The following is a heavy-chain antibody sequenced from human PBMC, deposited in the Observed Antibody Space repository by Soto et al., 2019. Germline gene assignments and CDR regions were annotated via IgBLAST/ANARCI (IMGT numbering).Heavy chain of an antibody. Sequence: QITLKESGPTLVKPTQTLTLTCTFSGFSLSSTRMAVGWIRQPPGKALEWLALIYWEDDKRYSTFLKSRLTITTDTSKNQVVLTMSNMDPVDTARYYCAHIVVASLRYYFDYWGQGTLVTVSS. V-gene: IGHV2-5*02. CDR2: IYWEDDK. CDR3: AHIVVASLRYYFDY. CDR1: GFSLSSTRMA. J-gene: IGHJ4*02. D-gene: IGHD5-12*01.